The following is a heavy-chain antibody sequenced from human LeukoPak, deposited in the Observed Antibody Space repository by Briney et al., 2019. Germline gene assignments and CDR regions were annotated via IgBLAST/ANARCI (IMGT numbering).Heavy chain of an antibody. Sequence: SETLSLTCTVSGGSISSSSYYWGWIRQPPGKGLEWIGSIYYSGSTNHNPSLKSRVTISVDTSKNQFSLKLSSVTAADTAVYYCARGLYDSSGYFSSWGQGTLVTVSS. CDR3: ARGLYDSSGYFSS. V-gene: IGHV4-39*07. CDR2: IYYSGST. J-gene: IGHJ5*02. CDR1: GGSISSSSYY. D-gene: IGHD3-22*01.